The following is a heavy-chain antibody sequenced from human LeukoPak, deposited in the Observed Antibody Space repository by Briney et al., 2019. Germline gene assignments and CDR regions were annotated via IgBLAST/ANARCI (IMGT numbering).Heavy chain of an antibody. CDR3: ASAYGSGSGYMDV. V-gene: IGHV1-69*01. D-gene: IGHD3-10*01. CDR1: GGTFSSYT. J-gene: IGHJ6*03. CDR2: IIPIFGTA. Sequence: SVKVSCKASGGTFSSYTISWVRQAPGQGLEWMGGIIPIFGTANYAQKFQGRVTITADESTSTAYMELSSLRSEDTAVYYCASAYGSGSGYMDVWGKGTTVTISS.